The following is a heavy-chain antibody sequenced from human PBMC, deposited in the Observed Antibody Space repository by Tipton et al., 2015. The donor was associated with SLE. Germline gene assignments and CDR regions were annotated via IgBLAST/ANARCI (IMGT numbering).Heavy chain of an antibody. CDR3: ARSAGYSSSWAHFDY. J-gene: IGHJ4*02. CDR1: GGSISSHY. D-gene: IGHD6-13*01. Sequence: TLSLTCTVSGGSISSHYWSWIRQPPGKGLEWIGYIYYSGSTHYNPSLKSRVTISVDTSKNQFSLRLSSVTAADTAVYYCARSAGYSSSWAHFDYWGQGTLVTVSS. V-gene: IGHV4-59*11. CDR2: IYYSGST.